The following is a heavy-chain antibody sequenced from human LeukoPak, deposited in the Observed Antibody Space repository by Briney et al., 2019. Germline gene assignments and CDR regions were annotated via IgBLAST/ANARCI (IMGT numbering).Heavy chain of an antibody. CDR3: ARRPPGYDSSGYYGSWFDP. CDR2: IYYSGST. CDR1: GGSISSSSYY. J-gene: IGHJ5*02. V-gene: IGHV4-39*07. Sequence: SETLSLTCTVSGGSISSSSYYWGWIRQPPGKGLEWIRSIYYSGSTYYNPSLKSRVTISVDTSKNQFSLKLSSVTAADTAVYYCARRPPGYDSSGYYGSWFDPWGQGTLVTVSS. D-gene: IGHD3-22*01.